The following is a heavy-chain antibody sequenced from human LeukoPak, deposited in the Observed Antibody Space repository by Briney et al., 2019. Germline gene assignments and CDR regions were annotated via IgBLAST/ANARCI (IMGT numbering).Heavy chain of an antibody. D-gene: IGHD3-3*01. CDR2: IYYSGST. CDR1: GGSISSSSYY. V-gene: IGHV4-39*01. Sequence: SETLSLTCTVSGGSISSSSYYWGWIRQPPGKGLEWIGSIYYSGSTYYNPSLKSRVTISVDTSKNQFSLKLSSVTAADTAVYYCARRSASYDSKSWFDPWGQGTLVTVSS. J-gene: IGHJ5*02. CDR3: ARRSASYDSKSWFDP.